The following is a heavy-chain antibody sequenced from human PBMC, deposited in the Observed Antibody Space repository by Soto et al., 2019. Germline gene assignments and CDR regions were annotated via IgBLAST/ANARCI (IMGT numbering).Heavy chain of an antibody. CDR1: GYTFTSYG. V-gene: IGHV1-18*01. Sequence: QVQLVQSGAEVKKPGASVKVSCKASGYTFTSYGISWVRQAPGQGLEWMGWISAYNGNTNYAQKLQGRVTMTTDTSTSTAYMELRSLRSDDTAVYYCARDRLGYCSGGSCCSGYWGQGTLVTVSS. D-gene: IGHD2-15*01. CDR2: ISAYNGNT. CDR3: ARDRLGYCSGGSCCSGY. J-gene: IGHJ4*02.